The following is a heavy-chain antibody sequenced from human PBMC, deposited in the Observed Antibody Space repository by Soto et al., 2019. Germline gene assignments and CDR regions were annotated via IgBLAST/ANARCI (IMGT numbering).Heavy chain of an antibody. D-gene: IGHD3-3*01. CDR2: IYYSGST. Sequence: SETLSLTCTVSGGSISSGGYYWSWIRQHPGRGLEWIGYIYYSGSTYYNPSLKSRVTISVDTSKNQFSLELSSVTAADTAVYYCASSNYDFWSSVDYWGQGTLVTVSS. J-gene: IGHJ4*02. CDR3: ASSNYDFWSSVDY. V-gene: IGHV4-31*03. CDR1: GGSISSGGYY.